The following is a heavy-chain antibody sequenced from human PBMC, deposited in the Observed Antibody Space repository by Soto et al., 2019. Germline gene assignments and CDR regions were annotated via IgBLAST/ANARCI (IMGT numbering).Heavy chain of an antibody. V-gene: IGHV3-23*01. Sequence: HPGGSLRLSCAASGFTFSSYAMSWVRQAPGKGLEWVSAISGSGGSTYYADSVKGRFTISRDNSKNTLYLQMNSLRAEDTAVYYFAQPPSEPERRHSLDYGGQGTLVTVSS. CDR1: GFTFSSYA. D-gene: IGHD1-1*01. CDR3: AQPPSEPERRHSLDY. J-gene: IGHJ4*02. CDR2: ISGSGGST.